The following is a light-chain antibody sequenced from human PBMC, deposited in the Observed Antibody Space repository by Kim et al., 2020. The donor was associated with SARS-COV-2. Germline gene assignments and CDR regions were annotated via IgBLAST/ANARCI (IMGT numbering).Light chain of an antibody. J-gene: IGKJ1*01. CDR1: QSVSSSY. Sequence: SAGERAAISCRASQSVSSSYLAWYQQKPGQAPRRLIYGASSRATGVPDRFSGSGSGTDFTLTITRLEPEDFAVYYCQQYGNSPHTFGQGTKVEIK. CDR2: GAS. CDR3: QQYGNSPHT. V-gene: IGKV3-20*01.